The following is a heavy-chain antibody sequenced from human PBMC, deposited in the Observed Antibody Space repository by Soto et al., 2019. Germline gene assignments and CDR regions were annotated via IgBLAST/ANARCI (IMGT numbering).Heavy chain of an antibody. CDR1: GFTFSSYS. CDR2: ISSSSSTI. D-gene: IGHD3-22*01. J-gene: IGHJ3*02. V-gene: IGHV3-48*02. Sequence: HPGGSLRLSCAASGFTFSSYSMNWVRQAPGKGLEWVSYISSSSSTIYYADSVKGRFTISRDNAKNSLYLQMNSLRDEDTAVYYCARDRKYYDRSGSSMLPHHAFDTWGQGTMVT. CDR3: ARDRKYYDRSGSSMLPHHAFDT.